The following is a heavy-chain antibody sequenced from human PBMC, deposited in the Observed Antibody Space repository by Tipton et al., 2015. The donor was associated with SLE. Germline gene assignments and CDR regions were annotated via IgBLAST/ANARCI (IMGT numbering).Heavy chain of an antibody. CDR1: GGSISSSSYY. J-gene: IGHJ4*02. D-gene: IGHD1-26*01. V-gene: IGHV4-39*07. Sequence: TLSLTCTVSGGSISSSSYYWGWIRQPPGKGLEWIGSIYYSGSTYYNPSLKSRVTISVDTSKNQFSLKLSSVTAADTAVYYCARDKGGGSYVDYWGQGTLVTVSS. CDR2: IYYSGST. CDR3: ARDKGGGSYVDY.